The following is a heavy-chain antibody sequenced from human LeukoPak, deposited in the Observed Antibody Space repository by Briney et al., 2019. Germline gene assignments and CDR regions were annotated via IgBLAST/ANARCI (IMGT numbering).Heavy chain of an antibody. V-gene: IGHV3-30-3*01. J-gene: IGHJ3*02. Sequence: GGSLRLSCAASGFTFSSYAMHWVRQAPGKGLEWVAVISYDGSNKYYADSVKGRFTISRDNSKNTLYLQMNSLRAEDTAVYYCARALYSSRGGADAFDIWGQGTMVTVSS. CDR1: GFTFSSYA. CDR2: ISYDGSNK. CDR3: ARALYSSRGGADAFDI. D-gene: IGHD6-13*01.